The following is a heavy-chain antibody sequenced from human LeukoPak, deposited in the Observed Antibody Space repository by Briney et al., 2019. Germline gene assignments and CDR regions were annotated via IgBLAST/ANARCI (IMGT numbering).Heavy chain of an antibody. CDR3: AKGIDFWSGYYDY. V-gene: IGHV3-23*01. CDR1: GFTFSSYA. J-gene: IGHJ4*02. D-gene: IGHD3-3*01. Sequence: GGSLRLTCAASGFTFSSYAMSWVRQAPGKGLEWVSAISGSGGSTYYADSVKGRFTISRDNSKNTLYLQMNSLRAEDTAVYYCAKGIDFWSGYYDYWGQGTLVTVSS. CDR2: ISGSGGST.